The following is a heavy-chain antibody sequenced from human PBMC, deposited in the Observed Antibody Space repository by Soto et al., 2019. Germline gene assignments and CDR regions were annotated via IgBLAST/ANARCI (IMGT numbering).Heavy chain of an antibody. CDR2: IYYSGST. CDR1: GGSISTSNDY. Sequence: SETLSLTCTVFGGSISTSNDYWVWIRQPPGKGLEWIGTIYYSGSTYYSPSLKSRVTISVDTSKNQFSLKLSSVTAADTAVYYCARLENCITSSCYTYFDYWGQGTQVTVSS. D-gene: IGHD2-2*02. J-gene: IGHJ4*02. CDR3: ARLENCITSSCYTYFDY. V-gene: IGHV4-39*01.